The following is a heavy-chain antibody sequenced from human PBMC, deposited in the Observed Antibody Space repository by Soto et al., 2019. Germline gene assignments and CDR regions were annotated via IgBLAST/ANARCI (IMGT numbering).Heavy chain of an antibody. CDR1: GGTFSSYA. Sequence: QVQLVQSGAEVKKPGSSVKVSCKASGGTFSSYAISWVRQAPGQGLEWMGGIIPIFGTANYAQKFQGRVTITADESTSTAYMELGSLRSEDTAVYYCARGAGSRYDYYYYGMDVWGQGTTVTVSS. CDR3: ARGAGSRYDYYYYGMDV. D-gene: IGHD6-13*01. J-gene: IGHJ6*02. CDR2: IIPIFGTA. V-gene: IGHV1-69*12.